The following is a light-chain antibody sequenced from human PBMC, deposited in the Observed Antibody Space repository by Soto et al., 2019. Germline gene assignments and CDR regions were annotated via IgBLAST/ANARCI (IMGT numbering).Light chain of an antibody. J-gene: IGKJ1*01. CDR3: QQYKTFS. CDR2: AAS. V-gene: IGKV1-5*01. CDR1: QSISTY. Sequence: DIQMTQSPSTVSASVGDRVTITFRASQSISTYLNWYQQKPGKAPELMIFAASSLQSGVPSRFSGSKSGTEFTLSISSLQPDDFATYYCQQYKTFSFGQGTKVDIK.